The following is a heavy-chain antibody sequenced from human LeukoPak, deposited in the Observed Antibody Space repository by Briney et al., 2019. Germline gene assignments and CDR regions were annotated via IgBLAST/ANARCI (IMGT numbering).Heavy chain of an antibody. D-gene: IGHD4/OR15-4a*01. CDR1: GFTVSSNS. Sequence: AGSLRLSCTVSGFTVSSNSMSWVRQAPGKGLEWVSFIYSGTIHYSDSVKGRLTISRDNSKNTLYLQMNSLRAEDTAVYYCARRAGAYSHPYDYWGQGTLVTVSS. CDR3: ARRAGAYSHPYDY. J-gene: IGHJ4*02. V-gene: IGHV3-53*01. CDR2: IYSGTI.